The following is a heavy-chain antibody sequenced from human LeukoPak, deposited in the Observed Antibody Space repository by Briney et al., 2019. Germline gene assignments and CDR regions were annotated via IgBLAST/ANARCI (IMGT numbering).Heavy chain of an antibody. D-gene: IGHD3-10*01. CDR1: GFTFSNYW. V-gene: IGHV3-33*08. CDR3: ARVKATMVRGVILLSGPFDY. CDR2: IWYDGSNK. J-gene: IGHJ4*02. Sequence: GGSLRLSCEASGFTFSNYWMHWVRQAPGKGLEWVAVIWYDGSNKYYADSVKGRFTISRDNSKNTLYLQMNSLRAEDTAVYYCARVKATMVRGVILLSGPFDYWGQGTLVTVSS.